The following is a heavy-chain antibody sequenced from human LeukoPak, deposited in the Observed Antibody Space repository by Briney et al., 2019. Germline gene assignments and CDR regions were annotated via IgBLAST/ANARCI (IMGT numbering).Heavy chain of an antibody. D-gene: IGHD6-6*01. CDR2: INDSGST. Sequence: TSETLSLTCAVYGGSFSGYYWSWVRQTPGKGLEWIGEINDSGSTHNNPSLESRVTISVDTSNNQFSLRLSSVTAADTAVYYCASSPRQLVPFDYWGQGILVTVSS. CDR3: ASSPRQLVPFDY. CDR1: GGSFSGYY. J-gene: IGHJ4*02. V-gene: IGHV4-34*01.